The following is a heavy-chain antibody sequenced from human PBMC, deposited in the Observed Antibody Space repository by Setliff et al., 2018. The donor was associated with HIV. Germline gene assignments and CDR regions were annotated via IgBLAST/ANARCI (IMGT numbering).Heavy chain of an antibody. J-gene: IGHJ4*02. CDR3: ARYGPASVIWFGYLDY. Sequence: PSETLSLTCTVSGDSISGNYYWAWIRQPPGKGLEWIATVFSGGSSKYNPPLWSRVTISVDTSKNQFYLKMDSVTAADTAFYYCARYGPASVIWFGYLDYWGPGMSVTVSS. D-gene: IGHD3-10*01. CDR1: GDSISGNYY. V-gene: IGHV4-39*01. CDR2: VFSGGSS.